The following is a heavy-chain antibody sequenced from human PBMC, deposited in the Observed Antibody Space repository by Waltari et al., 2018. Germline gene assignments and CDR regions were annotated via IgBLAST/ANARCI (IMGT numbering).Heavy chain of an antibody. J-gene: IGHJ5*01. CDR1: GYNFTTHW. D-gene: IGHD6-19*01. Sequence: EVQLVQSGVEVQKPGQSLKISCKGSGYNFTTHWIAWVRQMPGKGLEWMGIIYPGGAETRYSPSFQGHVTIAADKSINTAYLQWNMLKAPDSAIYFCARGARGGWAPYDFWGHGTLVTVSA. V-gene: IGHV5-51*01. CDR3: ARGARGGWAPYDF. CDR2: IYPGGAET.